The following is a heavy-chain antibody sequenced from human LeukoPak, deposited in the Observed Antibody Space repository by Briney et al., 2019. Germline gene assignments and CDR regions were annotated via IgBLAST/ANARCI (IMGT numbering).Heavy chain of an antibody. D-gene: IGHD7-27*01. CDR2: INPNSGGT. Sequence: GASVKVSCKASGYTFTGYYMHWVRQAPGQGLEWMGWINPNSGGTNYAQKFQGRVTMTRDTSISTAYMELSRLRSEDTAVYYCARDPSTGVSAFDIWGQGTMVTVSS. V-gene: IGHV1-2*02. J-gene: IGHJ3*02. CDR3: ARDPSTGVSAFDI. CDR1: GYTFTGYY.